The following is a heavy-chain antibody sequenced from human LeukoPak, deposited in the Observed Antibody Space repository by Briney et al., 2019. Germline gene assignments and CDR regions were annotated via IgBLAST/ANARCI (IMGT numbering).Heavy chain of an antibody. CDR1: GGSISSVNYY. D-gene: IGHD3-3*01. CDR2: IYTSGSF. V-gene: IGHV4-61*02. CDR3: ARDLRHYDFWSGYYTDAFDI. J-gene: IGHJ3*02. Sequence: SQTLSLTCTVSGGSISSVNYYWSWIRPPAGKGLEWIGRIYTSGSFNYNPSLKSRVTISVDTSKNQFSLKLTSVPAADTAVYYCARDLRHYDFWSGYYTDAFDIWGQGTMVTVSS.